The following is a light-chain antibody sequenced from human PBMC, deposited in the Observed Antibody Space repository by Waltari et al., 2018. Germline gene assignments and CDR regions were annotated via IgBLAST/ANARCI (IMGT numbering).Light chain of an antibody. CDR2: DVS. CDR1: SSDVGGYNY. J-gene: IGLJ1*01. Sequence: QSALTQPASVSGSPGQSITISCTGTSSDVGGYNYVSWYQQHPGKAPKLMIYDVSNRPTGVANRFSGSKSGNTACLTISGLQAEDEAEYDCSSYTSSSTLYVFGTGTKVTVL. V-gene: IGLV2-14*03. CDR3: SSYTSSSTLYV.